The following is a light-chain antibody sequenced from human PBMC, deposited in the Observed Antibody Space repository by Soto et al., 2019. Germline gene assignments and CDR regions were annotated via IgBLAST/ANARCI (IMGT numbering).Light chain of an antibody. J-gene: IGLJ2*01. CDR3: SSYAGSSIYVV. CDR1: SSDVGSYNL. Sequence: QSALTQPASVSGSPGQSITISCTGTSSDVGSYNLVSWYQQHPDKAPKLMIFEVNKRPSGVSNRFSGSKSGNTASQTISGLQAEDDADYYCSSYAGSSIYVVFGGGTKVTVL. CDR2: EVN. V-gene: IGLV2-23*02.